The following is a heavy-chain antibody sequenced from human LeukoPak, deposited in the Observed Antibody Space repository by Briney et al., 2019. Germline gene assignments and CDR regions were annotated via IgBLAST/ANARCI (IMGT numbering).Heavy chain of an antibody. D-gene: IGHD6-13*01. Sequence: GGSLRLSCAASGFTFDDYAMHWVRQAPGKGLEWVSGISWNSGNIGYADSVKGRFTISRDNAKNSLYLQMNSLRAEDTALYYCAKDYSSWYYLDYWGQGTLVTASS. V-gene: IGHV3-9*01. CDR2: ISWNSGNI. J-gene: IGHJ4*02. CDR3: AKDYSSWYYLDY. CDR1: GFTFDDYA.